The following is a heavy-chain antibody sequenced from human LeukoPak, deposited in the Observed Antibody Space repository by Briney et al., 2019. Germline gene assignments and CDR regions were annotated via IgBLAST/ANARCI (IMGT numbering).Heavy chain of an antibody. Sequence: GGSLRLSCAASGFTFSSYWMSWVRQAPGKGLEWVANIKQDGSEKYYVDSVKGRFTISRANAKNSLYLQMNSLRAEDTAVYYCARDQSSVASTTYNWFDPWGQGTLVTVSS. CDR1: GFTFSSYW. V-gene: IGHV3-7*01. D-gene: IGHD6-19*01. J-gene: IGHJ5*02. CDR3: ARDQSSVASTTYNWFDP. CDR2: IKQDGSEK.